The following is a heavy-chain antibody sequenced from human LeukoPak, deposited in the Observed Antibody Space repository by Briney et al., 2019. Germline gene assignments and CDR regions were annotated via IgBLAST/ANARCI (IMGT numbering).Heavy chain of an antibody. CDR1: GGSISSYY. CDR2: VFYTGST. J-gene: IGHJ5*02. Sequence: PSETLSLTCTVSGGSISSYYWSWIRQPPGKGLEWIGFVFYTGSTNSNPSLNSRVTTSLDTSTRQFSLNLSSVTAADTALYYCARQVRVTGATGGLDLWGPGTLVTVSS. D-gene: IGHD1-26*01. CDR3: ARQVRVTGATGGLDL. V-gene: IGHV4-59*08.